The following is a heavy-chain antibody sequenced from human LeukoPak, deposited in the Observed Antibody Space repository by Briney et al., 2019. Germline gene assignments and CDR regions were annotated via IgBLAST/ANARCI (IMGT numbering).Heavy chain of an antibody. Sequence: SETLSLTCTVSGGSVSSGSYYWSWIRQPPGTGLEWLGYIYYSGSTNYNPSLKSRVTISVDTSKNQFSLKLGSVTAADTAVYYCARGVRGVIIGGGYYYYYGMDVWAKGPRSPSPQ. D-gene: IGHD3-10*01. V-gene: IGHV4-61*01. J-gene: IGHJ6*04. CDR2: IYYSGST. CDR3: ARGVRGVIIGGGYYYYYGMDV. CDR1: GGSVSSGSYY.